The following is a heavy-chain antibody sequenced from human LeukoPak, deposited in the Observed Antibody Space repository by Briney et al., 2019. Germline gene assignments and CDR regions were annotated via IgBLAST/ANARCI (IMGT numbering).Heavy chain of an antibody. CDR1: GFTFRNHG. V-gene: IGHV3-33*01. D-gene: IGHD5-24*01. J-gene: IGHJ4*02. CDR2: IWYDGSNK. Sequence: GGSLRLSCAAYGFTFRNHGMHWVRQAPGKGLEWVAIIWYDGSNKYYADSVNGRFTISRDNSKNTLFLQMNSLRAEDTAVYYCVRDRGALQYFDYWGQGTLVTVSS. CDR3: VRDRGALQYFDY.